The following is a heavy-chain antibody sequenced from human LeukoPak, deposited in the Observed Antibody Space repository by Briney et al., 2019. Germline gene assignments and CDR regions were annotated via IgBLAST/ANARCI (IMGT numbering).Heavy chain of an antibody. CDR1: GYSFTGYW. CDR3: ASLNYDILTGYNYYFDY. J-gene: IGHJ4*02. CDR2: IYPGDSDT. D-gene: IGHD3-9*01. V-gene: IGHV5-51*01. Sequence: GESLKISCKGSGYSFTGYWIGWVRQMPGKGLEWMGIIYPGDSDTRYSPSFQGQVTISADKSISTAYLQWSSLKASDTAMYYCASLNYDILTGYNYYFDYWGQGTLVTVSS.